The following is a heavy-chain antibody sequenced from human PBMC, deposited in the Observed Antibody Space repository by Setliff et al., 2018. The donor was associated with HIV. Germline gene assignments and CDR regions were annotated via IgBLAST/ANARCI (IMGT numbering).Heavy chain of an antibody. CDR1: GFTSSNAW. J-gene: IGHJ6*02. Sequence: GGSLRLSCAASGFTSSNAWMSWVRQAPGKGLELVGRIKSKTDGGTTDYAAPVKGRFTISRDDSKNTLYLQMNSLETEDTAVYYCTTESVAGRYYYYYYGMDVWGQGTTVTVSS. D-gene: IGHD6-19*01. CDR2: IKSKTDGGTT. CDR3: TTESVAGRYYYYYYGMDV. V-gene: IGHV3-15*01.